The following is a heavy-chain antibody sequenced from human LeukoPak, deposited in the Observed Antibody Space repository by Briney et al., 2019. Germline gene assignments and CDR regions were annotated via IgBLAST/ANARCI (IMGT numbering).Heavy chain of an antibody. D-gene: IGHD1-26*01. J-gene: IGHJ4*02. CDR2: IYYSGST. CDR1: GGSITSYH. CDR3: ARGGSGTYYHY. Sequence: SETLSLTCTVSGGSITSYHYSWIRQPPGKGLEWIGYIYYSGSTNYNPSLKSRVTISVDTSENQFSLKLSSVTAADTAVYYCARGGSGTYYHYWGQGTLVTVSS. V-gene: IGHV4-59*01.